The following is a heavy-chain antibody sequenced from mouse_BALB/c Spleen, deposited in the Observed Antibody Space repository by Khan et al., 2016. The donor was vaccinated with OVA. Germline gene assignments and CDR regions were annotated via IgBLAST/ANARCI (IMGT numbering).Heavy chain of an antibody. V-gene: IGHV2-9*02. CDR3: ARPYYGGAWFAY. CDR1: GFSLTNYG. CDR2: IWAGGST. J-gene: IGHJ3*01. Sequence: QVQLKESGPGLVAPSQSLSITCTVSGFSLTNYGVHWVRQPPREGLEWLGVIWAGGSTNYNSALMSRLSISKDNSKSQVFLKMNSLQTNDTAMYYCARPYYGGAWFAYWGQGTLVTVSA. D-gene: IGHD1-1*02.